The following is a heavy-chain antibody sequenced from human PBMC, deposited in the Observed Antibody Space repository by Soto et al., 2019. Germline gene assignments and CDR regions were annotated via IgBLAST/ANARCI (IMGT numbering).Heavy chain of an antibody. Sequence: VQLVESGGGVVQPGRSLRLSCAASGFTFSDYAMHWVRQAPGKGLEWVAVVSHDGRNTHYADSVKGRFTISRDSSKNTVSLDMTSLRAVDTAVYYCAKGGRQWLVTSDFNYWGQGALVTVSS. V-gene: IGHV3-30*18. CDR3: AKGGRQWLVTSDFNY. J-gene: IGHJ4*02. CDR2: VSHDGRNT. D-gene: IGHD6-19*01. CDR1: GFTFSDYA.